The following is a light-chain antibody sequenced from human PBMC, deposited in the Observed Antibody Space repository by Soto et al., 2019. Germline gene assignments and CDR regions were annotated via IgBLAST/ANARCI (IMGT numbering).Light chain of an antibody. V-gene: IGKV3-20*01. J-gene: IGKJ1*01. CDR1: QSVSNTY. Sequence: EIVLTQSPGTLSLSPGERATISCRASQSVSNTYLAWFQQEPGQAPRLLIHGVSIRATGIPDRFSGSGSGTDFTLTISRLEPEDFAVYYCQLYGSSPWSFGQGTKVEIK. CDR2: GVS. CDR3: QLYGSSPWS.